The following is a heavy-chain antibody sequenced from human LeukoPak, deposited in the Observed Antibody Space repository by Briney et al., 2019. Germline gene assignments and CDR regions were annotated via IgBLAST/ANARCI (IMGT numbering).Heavy chain of an antibody. CDR2: IYHSGST. D-gene: IGHD6-19*01. CDR3: ARFAPSRQWLVGSPGQMDV. J-gene: IGHJ6*02. V-gene: IGHV4-39*07. CDR1: GGSISSSSYY. Sequence: SETLSLTCTVSGGSISSSSYYWGWIRQPPGKGLEWIGEIYHSGSTNYNPSLKSRVTISVDKSKNQFSLKLSSVTAADTAVYYCARFAPSRQWLVGSPGQMDVWGQGTTVTVSS.